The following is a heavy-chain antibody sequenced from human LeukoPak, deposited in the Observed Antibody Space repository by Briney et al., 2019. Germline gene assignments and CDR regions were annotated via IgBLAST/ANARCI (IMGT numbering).Heavy chain of an antibody. CDR3: ARVSSWIQLWLRY. CDR1: GYTFTGYY. J-gene: IGHJ4*02. V-gene: IGHV1-2*02. D-gene: IGHD5-18*01. Sequence: ASVKVPCKASGYTFTGYYMHWVRQAPGQGLEWMGWINPNSGGTNYAQKFQGRVTMTRDTSISTAYMELSRLRSDDTAVYYCARVSSWIQLWLRYWGQGTLVTVSS. CDR2: INPNSGGT.